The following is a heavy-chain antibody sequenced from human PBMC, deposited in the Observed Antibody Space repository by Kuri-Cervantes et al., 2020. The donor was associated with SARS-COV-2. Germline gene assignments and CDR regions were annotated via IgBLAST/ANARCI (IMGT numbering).Heavy chain of an antibody. J-gene: IGHJ6*03. CDR1: GFTFSNHV. CDR2: IWYDGENV. V-gene: IGHV3-33*08. D-gene: IGHD3-16*01. Sequence: GESLKISCVASGFTFSNHVIHWVRQAPGKGLEWVAVIWYDGENVYYAGSVKGRFTISRDNSKNTVSLHMNSLRAEDTAMYYCARGAANYYYMDVWGKGTTVTVSS. CDR3: ARGAANYYYMDV.